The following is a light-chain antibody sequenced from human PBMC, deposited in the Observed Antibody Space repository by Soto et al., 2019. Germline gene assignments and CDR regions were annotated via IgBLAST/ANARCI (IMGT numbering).Light chain of an antibody. CDR3: QQYNNWPGT. J-gene: IGKJ5*01. CDR1: QSVSSN. Sequence: EIVMTQAAATLSVSQGERATLSCRASQSVSSNLAWYQQKPGQAPRLLIYGASTRATGIPARFSGSGSGTEFTLTISSLQSEDFAVYYCQQYNNWPGTFGQGTRLEIK. V-gene: IGKV3-15*01. CDR2: GAS.